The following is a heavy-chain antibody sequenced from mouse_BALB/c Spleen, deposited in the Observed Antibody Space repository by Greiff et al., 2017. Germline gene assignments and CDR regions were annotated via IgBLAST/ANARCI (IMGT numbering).Heavy chain of an antibody. CDR1: GFTFSDYY. CDR3: ARENYRYDVYYYAMDY. Sequence: EVMLVESGGGLVKPGGSLKLSCAASGFTFSDYYMYWVRQTPEKRLEWVATISDGGSYTYYPDSVKGRFTISRDNAKNNLYLQMSSLKSEDTAMYYCARENYRYDVYYYAMDYWGQGTSVTVSS. CDR2: ISDGGSYT. J-gene: IGHJ4*01. V-gene: IGHV5-4*02. D-gene: IGHD2-14*01.